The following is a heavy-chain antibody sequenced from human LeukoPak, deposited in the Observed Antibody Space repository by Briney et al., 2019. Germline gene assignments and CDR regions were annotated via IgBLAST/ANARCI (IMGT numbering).Heavy chain of an antibody. CDR2: ISGNSVFT. J-gene: IGHJ3*02. CDR1: GFSFSDYF. Sequence: GGSLRLSCAASGFSFSDYFMIWIRQAPGKGLEWISYISGNSVFTNYADSVQGRFTISRDNAKNSLYLQMNSLSAEDTAVYYCARDRVAVRGDSGHDPVFDIWGQGTVVTVSS. CDR3: ARDRVAVRGDSGHDPVFDI. V-gene: IGHV3-11*05. D-gene: IGHD5-12*01.